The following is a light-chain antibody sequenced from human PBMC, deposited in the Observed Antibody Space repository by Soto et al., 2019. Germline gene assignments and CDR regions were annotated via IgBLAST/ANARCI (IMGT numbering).Light chain of an antibody. Sequence: IQMTPSPSSLSASVGDRVTITCRASQGISNYLAWYQQKPGKVPKLLIYAASTLQSGVPSRFSGSGSGTDFTLTISSLQPEDVATYYCQKYNSAPTWTFGQGTKVEIK. J-gene: IGKJ1*01. V-gene: IGKV1-27*01. CDR3: QKYNSAPTWT. CDR2: AAS. CDR1: QGISNY.